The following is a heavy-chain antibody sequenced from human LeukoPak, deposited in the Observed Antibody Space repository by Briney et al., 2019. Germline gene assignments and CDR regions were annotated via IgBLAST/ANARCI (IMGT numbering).Heavy chain of an antibody. Sequence: SETLSLTCAVYGGSFSGYYWSWIRQPPGKGLEWIGEINHSGSTNYNPSLKSRVTISVDTSKNQFSLKLSSVTAADTAVYYCARYSSSWPLDYWGQGTLVTVSS. V-gene: IGHV4-34*01. D-gene: IGHD6-13*01. CDR3: ARYSSSWPLDY. CDR1: GGSFSGYY. J-gene: IGHJ4*02. CDR2: INHSGST.